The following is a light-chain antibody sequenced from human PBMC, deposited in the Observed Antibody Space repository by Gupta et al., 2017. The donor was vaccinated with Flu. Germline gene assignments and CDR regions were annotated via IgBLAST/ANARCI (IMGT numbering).Light chain of an antibody. CDR2: VEDTGNY. V-gene: IGLV4-60*03. CDR1: SEHANYI. CDR3: ETWDSRTHHLV. Sequence: QPVLTQSSSASASLGSSVKLTCTLTSEHANYIIAWHQQPPGKAPRYLMKVEDTGNYNKGSGIPDRFSGSSSGADRYLTIXNXQSEDEXHYYCETWDSRTHHLVFGGGTKLTV. J-gene: IGLJ2*01.